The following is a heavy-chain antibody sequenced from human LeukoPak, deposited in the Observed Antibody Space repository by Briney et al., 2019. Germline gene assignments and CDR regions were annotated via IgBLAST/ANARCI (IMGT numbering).Heavy chain of an antibody. Sequence: PGGSLRLSCAASGFTFDDDAMHWVRQAPGKGLEGVSGISWNSGSIGYADSVKGRFTISRDNAKNSLYLQMNSLRAEDMALYYCAKDMAGYSSGNFDYWGQGTLVSVSS. CDR2: ISWNSGSI. V-gene: IGHV3-9*03. CDR1: GFTFDDDA. CDR3: AKDMAGYSSGNFDY. J-gene: IGHJ4*02. D-gene: IGHD6-19*01.